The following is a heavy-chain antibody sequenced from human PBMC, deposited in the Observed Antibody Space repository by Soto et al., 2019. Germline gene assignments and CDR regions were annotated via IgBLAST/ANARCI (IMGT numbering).Heavy chain of an antibody. Sequence: QVQLVQSGAEVKKPGSSVKVSCKASGGTFSSYAISWVRQAPGQGLEWMGGIIPIFGTANYAQKFQGRVTITADECTSTAYMELSSLRSEDTAVYYCARDQTTYSGSYPHTFDYWGQGTLVTVSS. CDR2: IIPIFGTA. V-gene: IGHV1-69*01. CDR1: GGTFSSYA. CDR3: ARDQTTYSGSYPHTFDY. J-gene: IGHJ4*02. D-gene: IGHD1-26*01.